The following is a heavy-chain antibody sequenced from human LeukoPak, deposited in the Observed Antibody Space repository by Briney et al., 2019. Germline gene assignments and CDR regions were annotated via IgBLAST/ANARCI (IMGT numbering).Heavy chain of an antibody. J-gene: IGHJ3*02. CDR1: DASITNYY. Sequence: SETLSLTCTVSDASITNYYWSWIRQPPGKGLEWIGYIYHSGSTYYNPSLKSRVTISVDRSKNQFSLKLSSVTAADTAVYYCARDRTYDGSGRAFDIWGQGTMVTVSS. D-gene: IGHD3-22*01. CDR3: ARDRTYDGSGRAFDI. CDR2: IYHSGST. V-gene: IGHV4-59*12.